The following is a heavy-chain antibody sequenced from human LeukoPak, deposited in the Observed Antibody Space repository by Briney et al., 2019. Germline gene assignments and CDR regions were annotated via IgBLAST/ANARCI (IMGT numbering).Heavy chain of an antibody. CDR1: GGTFSSYA. CDR2: IIPIFGTA. CDR3: ARGILQSIAARQWGYYFDY. Sequence: SVKVSCKASGGTFSSYAISWVRQAPGQGLEWMGGIIPIFGTANYAQKFQGRVTITTDESTSTAYMELSSLRSEDTAVYYCARGILQSIAARQWGYYFDYWGQGTLVTVSS. V-gene: IGHV1-69*05. J-gene: IGHJ4*02. D-gene: IGHD6-6*01.